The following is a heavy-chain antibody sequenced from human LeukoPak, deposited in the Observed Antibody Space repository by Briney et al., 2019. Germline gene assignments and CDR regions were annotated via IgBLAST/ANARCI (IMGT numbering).Heavy chain of an antibody. Sequence: PGGSLRLSCAASGFTFSTSPMHWVRQAPGKGLEWVSYISSSSSTIYYADSVKGRFTISRDNAKNSLYLQMNSLRAEDTAVYYCAKKGETGEFPVWGQGTLVTVSS. CDR2: ISSSSSTI. D-gene: IGHD7-27*01. J-gene: IGHJ4*02. V-gene: IGHV3-48*04. CDR1: GFTFSTSP. CDR3: AKKGETGEFPV.